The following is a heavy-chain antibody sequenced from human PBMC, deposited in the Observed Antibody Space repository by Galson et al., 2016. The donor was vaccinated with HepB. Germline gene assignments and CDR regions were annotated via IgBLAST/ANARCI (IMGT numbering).Heavy chain of an antibody. CDR3: TTRISTIRDVIEV. V-gene: IGHV3-15*01. CDR1: GFAFSNAW. CDR2: IKSITDGGTT. D-gene: IGHD3-10*01. J-gene: IGHJ4*02. Sequence: SLRLSCAASGFAFSNAWMTWVRQAPGKGLEWVGRIKSITDGGTTDYAAPVKGRFTISRDDLKTTLYVQMNSLKTEDTAVYYCTTRISTIRDVIEVWGQGTLVTVSS.